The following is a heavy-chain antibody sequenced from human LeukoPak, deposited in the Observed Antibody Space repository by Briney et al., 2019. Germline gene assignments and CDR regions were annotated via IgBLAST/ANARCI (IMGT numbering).Heavy chain of an antibody. CDR3: AKDGRDYGEYVDY. CDR1: GFTFSSYG. V-gene: IGHV3-30*18. Sequence: GRSLRLSCAASGFTFSSYGMHWVRHAPGKGLEWGAVISYDGSNKYYADSVKGRFTISRDNSKNTLYLQMNSLRAEDTAVYYCAKDGRDYGEYVDYWGQGTLATVSS. J-gene: IGHJ4*02. CDR2: ISYDGSNK. D-gene: IGHD4-17*01.